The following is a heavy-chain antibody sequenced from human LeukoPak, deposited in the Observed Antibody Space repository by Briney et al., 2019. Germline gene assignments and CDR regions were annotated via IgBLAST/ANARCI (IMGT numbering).Heavy chain of an antibody. D-gene: IGHD3-3*01. Sequence: PSETLSLTCTVSGGSISSYYWSWIRQPAGKGLEWIGRIYTSGSTNYNPSLKSRVTMSVDTSKNQFSLKLSSVPAADTAVYYCARDVAKDYDFWSGYSRHNWFDPWGQGTLVTVSS. J-gene: IGHJ5*02. V-gene: IGHV4-4*07. CDR3: ARDVAKDYDFWSGYSRHNWFDP. CDR1: GGSISSYY. CDR2: IYTSGST.